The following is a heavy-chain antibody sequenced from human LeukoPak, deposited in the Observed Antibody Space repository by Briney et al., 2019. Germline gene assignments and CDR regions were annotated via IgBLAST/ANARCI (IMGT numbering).Heavy chain of an antibody. CDR3: AHRAGGSCDY. J-gene: IGHJ4*02. D-gene: IGHD5-12*01. CDR1: GFSLSTTGVA. CDR2: IYWSDDK. Sequence: DSGATQMHPSQALTRTCAVYGFSLSTTGVAVGWIRQPPGKALGWLALIYWSDDKRYSPSLKSRLTITKDTSKNQVVLTVTNMDPVDTATYYCAHRAGGSCDYGGQGTLVTVSS. V-gene: IGHV2-5*01.